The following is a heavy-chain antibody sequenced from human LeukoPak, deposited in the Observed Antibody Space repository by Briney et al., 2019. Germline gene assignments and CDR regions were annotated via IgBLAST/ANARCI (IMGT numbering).Heavy chain of an antibody. CDR1: GFTFSSYA. V-gene: IGHV3-23*01. CDR2: IRGSGGST. CDR3: AKDSPYAYYGSGSYWDY. J-gene: IGHJ4*02. Sequence: GGSLRLSCAASGFTFSSYAMSWVRQAPGKGLEWASAIRGSGGSTYYADSVKGRFTISRDNSKNTLYLQMNSLRAEDTAVYYCAKDSPYAYYGSGSYWDYWGQGTLVTVSS. D-gene: IGHD3-10*01.